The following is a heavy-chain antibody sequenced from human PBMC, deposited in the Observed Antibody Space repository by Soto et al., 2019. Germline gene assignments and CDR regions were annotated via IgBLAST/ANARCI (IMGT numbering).Heavy chain of an antibody. V-gene: IGHV4-34*01. CDR3: ARAPFGAAATNWFDP. Sequence: SETLSLTCAVYGGSFSGYYWSWIRQPPGKGLEWIGEINHSGSTNYNPSLKSRVTISVDTSKSQFSLKLSSVTAADTAVYYCARAPFGAAATNWFDPWGQGTLVTVSS. CDR2: INHSGST. J-gene: IGHJ5*02. CDR1: GGSFSGYY. D-gene: IGHD2-2*01.